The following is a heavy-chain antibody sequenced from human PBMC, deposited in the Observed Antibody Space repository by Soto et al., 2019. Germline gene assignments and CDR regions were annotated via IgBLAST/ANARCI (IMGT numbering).Heavy chain of an antibody. CDR2: IWYDGSNK. CDR3: ARDLNGIAVAGHFDY. CDR1: GFTFSSYG. J-gene: IGHJ4*02. D-gene: IGHD6-19*01. V-gene: IGHV3-33*01. Sequence: GGSLRLSCAASGFTFSSYGMHWVRQAPGKGLEWVAVIWYDGSNKYYADSVKGRFTISRDNSKNTLYLQMNSLRAEDTAVYYCARDLNGIAVAGHFDYWGQGTLVTVSS.